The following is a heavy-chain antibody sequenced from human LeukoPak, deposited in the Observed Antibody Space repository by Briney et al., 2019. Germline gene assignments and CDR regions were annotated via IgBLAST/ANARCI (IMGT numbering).Heavy chain of an antibody. CDR2: ISDSGST. CDR3: ASSYCSGGRCYGTFDI. D-gene: IGHD2-15*01. Sequence: SETLSLTCTVSGGSISSRSYYWGWIRQPPGKGLEWFGSISDSGSTYYYPSLKSRVTISVDTSKNQFSLNLSSVTAADTAVYYCASSYCSGGRCYGTFDIWGQGTMVTVSS. J-gene: IGHJ3*02. CDR1: GGSISSRSYY. V-gene: IGHV4-39*01.